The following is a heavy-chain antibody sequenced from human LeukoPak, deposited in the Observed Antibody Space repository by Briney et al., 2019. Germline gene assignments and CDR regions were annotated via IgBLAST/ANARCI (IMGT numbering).Heavy chain of an antibody. J-gene: IGHJ4*02. D-gene: IGHD6-13*01. CDR3: ARQLGYSSSWPFDY. CDR2: IWYDGSNK. Sequence: HSGGSLRLSCAASGFTFSSYGMHWVRQAPGKGLEWVAVIWYDGSNKYYADSVKGRFTISRDNSKNTLYLQMNSLRAEDTAVYYCARQLGYSSSWPFDYWGQGTLVTVSS. CDR1: GFTFSSYG. V-gene: IGHV3-33*01.